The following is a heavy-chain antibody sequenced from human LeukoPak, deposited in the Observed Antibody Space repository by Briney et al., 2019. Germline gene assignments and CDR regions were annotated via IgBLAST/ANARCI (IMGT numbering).Heavy chain of an antibody. V-gene: IGHV4-30-4*01. Sequence: SQTLSLTCTVSGASIRSGDYYWSWIRQPPGKGLEWIGYIYDSGSTYYNPSLKSRITISVDTSENRFSLKLSSVTATDTAVYYCARDCSGGSCYGAFDIWGQGTIVTVSS. J-gene: IGHJ3*02. CDR1: GASIRSGDYY. CDR2: IYDSGST. D-gene: IGHD2-15*01. CDR3: ARDCSGGSCYGAFDI.